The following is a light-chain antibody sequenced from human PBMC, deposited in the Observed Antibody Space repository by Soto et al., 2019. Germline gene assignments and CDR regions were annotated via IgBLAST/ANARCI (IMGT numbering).Light chain of an antibody. CDR2: DVS. J-gene: IGLJ2*01. Sequence: QSALTQPRSVSGSPGQSVTISCTGTSSDIDGYKYVSWYQQYPGTAPKVMIYDVSKRPSGVPDRFSGSKSANTASLTISGLQAEDEADYHCCSYAGSRALFGGGTKLTVL. CDR1: SSDIDGYKY. CDR3: CSYAGSRAL. V-gene: IGLV2-11*01.